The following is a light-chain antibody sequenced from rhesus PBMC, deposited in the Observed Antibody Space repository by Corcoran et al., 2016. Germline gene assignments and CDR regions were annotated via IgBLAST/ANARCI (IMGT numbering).Light chain of an antibody. J-gene: IGKJ3*01. V-gene: IGKV1-37*01. CDR3: QQYNSAPLT. Sequence: DIQMTQSPSSLSASVGDTVTITCRASQGISSYLAWYQQKPGKAPKPLIYYASNLESGVPSRFSGSGSGTEFTLTISSLHPEDFATYYCQQYNSAPLTFGPGTKLDIK. CDR2: YAS. CDR1: QGISSY.